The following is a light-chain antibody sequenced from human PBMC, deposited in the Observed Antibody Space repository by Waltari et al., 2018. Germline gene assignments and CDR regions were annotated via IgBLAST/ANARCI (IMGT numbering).Light chain of an antibody. CDR2: KAS. Sequence: DIQMTQSPSTLSASVGDSVTITCRASQSTNDWLAWYQQKPGKAPNLLISKASGLESGVPSRFSGSGSVTEFTLTIGTLQPDDFATYYCQQYRSFPLTFGGGTKVEVK. V-gene: IGKV1-5*03. J-gene: IGKJ4*01. CDR1: QSTNDW. CDR3: QQYRSFPLT.